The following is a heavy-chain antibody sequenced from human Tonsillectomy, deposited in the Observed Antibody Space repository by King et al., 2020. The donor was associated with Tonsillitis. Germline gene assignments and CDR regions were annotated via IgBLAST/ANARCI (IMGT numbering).Heavy chain of an antibody. Sequence: QLQESGPGLVKPSETLSLTCTVSGGSISSSSYYWGWIRQPPGKGLEWIGSIYYSGSTYYNPSLKSRVTMSIDTSNNQFSLKLSSVTAADTAVYYCAGGSRLGISSLDYWGQGPLVTASS. J-gene: IGHJ4*02. CDR1: GGSISSSSYY. D-gene: IGHD1-14*01. V-gene: IGHV4-39*01. CDR3: AGGSRLGISSLDY. CDR2: IYYSGST.